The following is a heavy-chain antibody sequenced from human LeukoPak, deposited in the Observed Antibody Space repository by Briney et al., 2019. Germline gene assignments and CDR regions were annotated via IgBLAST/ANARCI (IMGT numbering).Heavy chain of an antibody. CDR1: GGSISSYY. D-gene: IGHD3-16*01. CDR3: AREDYSFHDAFDI. V-gene: IGHV4-59*01. CDR2: IYYSGST. J-gene: IGHJ3*02. Sequence: PSETLSLTCTVSGGSISSYYWSWIRQPPGKGLEWIGYIYYSGSTNYNPSLKSRVTISVDTSKNQFSLKLSSVTAADTAVYYCAREDYSFHDAFDIWGQGTMVTVCS.